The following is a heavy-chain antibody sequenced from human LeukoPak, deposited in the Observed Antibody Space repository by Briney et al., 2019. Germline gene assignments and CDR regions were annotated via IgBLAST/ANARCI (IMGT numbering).Heavy chain of an antibody. V-gene: IGHV1-2*06. J-gene: IGHJ5*02. Sequence: ASVKVSCKAAGYTFTGYYMFWVRQAPGQGLEWMGRINPNSGGTNYAQKFQGRVTMTRDTSISTAYMELSRLRSDDTAVYYCARGYCSGGGCYSVENWFDPWGQGTLVTVSS. CDR3: ARGYCSGGGCYSVENWFDP. D-gene: IGHD2-15*01. CDR1: GYTFTGYY. CDR2: INPNSGGT.